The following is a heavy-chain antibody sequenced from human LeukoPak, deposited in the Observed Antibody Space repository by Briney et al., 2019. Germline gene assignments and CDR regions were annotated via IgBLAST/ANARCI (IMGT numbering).Heavy chain of an antibody. CDR3: LRGDRRDY. V-gene: IGHV3-21*06. J-gene: IGHJ4*02. CDR1: GFTFNTYS. Sequence: PGGSLRLSCEASGFTFNTYSMNWARQAPGKGLEWVSSIDSSGGYMFYADSVKGRFIISRGNATDSLYLQMNSLRVEATAVYYCLRGDRRDYWGQGTLVTVSS. CDR2: IDSSGGYM.